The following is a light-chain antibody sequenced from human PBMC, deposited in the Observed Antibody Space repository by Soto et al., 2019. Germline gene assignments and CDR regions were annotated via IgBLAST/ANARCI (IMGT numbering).Light chain of an antibody. J-gene: IGKJ4*01. CDR3: QHRSNWLA. CDR1: QSVSSS. CDR2: DAS. Sequence: EIVLTQSPATLSSSPGGRATLSCRASQSVSSSLAWYQQKPGHAPRLLIYDASNRATGIPARFSGSGSGTDFTLTITSLEPEDFAVYYCQHRSNWLAFGGGTKVEIK. V-gene: IGKV3-11*01.